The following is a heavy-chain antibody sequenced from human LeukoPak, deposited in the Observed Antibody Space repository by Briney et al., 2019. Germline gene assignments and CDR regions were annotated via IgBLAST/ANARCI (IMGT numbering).Heavy chain of an antibody. J-gene: IGHJ4*02. Sequence: GASVKVSCKASGYTFTSYDINWVRQATGQGLEWMGWMNPNSGNTGYAQKFQGRVTITRNTSISTAYMELSSLRSEDTAVYYCARDLKYSYGYGFDYWGQGTLVTVSS. CDR1: GYTFTSYD. V-gene: IGHV1-8*03. D-gene: IGHD5-18*01. CDR2: MNPNSGNT. CDR3: ARDLKYSYGYGFDY.